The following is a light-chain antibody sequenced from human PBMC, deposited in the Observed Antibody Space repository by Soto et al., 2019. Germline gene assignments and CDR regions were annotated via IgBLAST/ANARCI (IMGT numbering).Light chain of an antibody. V-gene: IGKV1-5*03. CDR1: QSISTW. J-gene: IGKJ1*01. CDR2: KAS. CDR3: QQYLNRWT. Sequence: DIQMTQSPSTLSASVGDRVTITCRASQSISTWLAWYQQKPGKAPKLLIYKASSLEGGVPSRFSGSGSGTEFTLTISSLQPDDFATYYCQQYLNRWTFGHGTKVDIK.